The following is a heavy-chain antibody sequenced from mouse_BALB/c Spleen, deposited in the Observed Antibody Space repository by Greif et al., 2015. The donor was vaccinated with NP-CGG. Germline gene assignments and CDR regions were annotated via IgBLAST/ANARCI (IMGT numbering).Heavy chain of an antibody. J-gene: IGHJ3*01. CDR1: GFTFSSFG. Sequence: EVQLVESGGGLVQPGGSRKLSCAASGFTFSSFGMHWVRQAPEKGLEWVAYISSGSSTIYYADTVKGRFTISRDNPKNTLFLQMTSLRSEDTAMYYCARHDGYYWFAYWGQGTLVTVSA. CDR3: ARHDGYYWFAY. V-gene: IGHV5-17*02. D-gene: IGHD2-3*01. CDR2: ISSGSSTI.